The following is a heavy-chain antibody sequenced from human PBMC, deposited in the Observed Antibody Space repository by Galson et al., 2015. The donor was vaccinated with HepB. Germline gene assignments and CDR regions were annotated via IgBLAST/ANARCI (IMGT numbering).Heavy chain of an antibody. CDR2: VSYEGGNK. V-gene: IGHV3-30*04. D-gene: IGHD2-15*01. CDR3: ATVSYSGGTWNADYYGMDV. CDR1: GFIFSRYT. J-gene: IGHJ6*02. Sequence: SLRLSCAASGFIFSRYTMHWVRQAPGKGLEWVALVSYEGGNKYYVDSVKGRFTISRDNSKNTLYLQMNSLRGEDTAVYYCATVSYSGGTWNADYYGMDVWGQGTTVTVSS.